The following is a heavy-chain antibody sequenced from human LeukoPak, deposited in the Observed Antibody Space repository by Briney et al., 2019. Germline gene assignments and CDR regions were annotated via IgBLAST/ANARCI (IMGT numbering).Heavy chain of an antibody. Sequence: ASVKVSCKASGYTFTRYYMHRVRQAPGQGLEWMGRINPNSGGTNYAQKFQGRVTMTRDTSISTAYMELSRLRSDDTAVYYCARARYDILTGYYSLFDYWGQGTLVTVSS. CDR1: GYTFTRYY. V-gene: IGHV1-2*06. CDR2: INPNSGGT. CDR3: ARARYDILTGYYSLFDY. J-gene: IGHJ4*02. D-gene: IGHD3-9*01.